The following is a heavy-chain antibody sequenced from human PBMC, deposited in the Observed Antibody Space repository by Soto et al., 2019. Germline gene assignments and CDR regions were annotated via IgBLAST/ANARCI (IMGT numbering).Heavy chain of an antibody. D-gene: IGHD1-1*01. V-gene: IGHV1-46*01. J-gene: IGHJ6*02. CDR2: MNPSGGST. Sequence: ASVKVSCKASGYTFTSYYMHWVRRAPGQGLEWMGIMNPSGGSTSYAQKFQGRVTMTRDTSTSTVYTELSSLRSEDTAVYYCARRLSGHDLYGMDVWGQGTTVTVSS. CDR3: ARRLSGHDLYGMDV. CDR1: GYTFTSYY.